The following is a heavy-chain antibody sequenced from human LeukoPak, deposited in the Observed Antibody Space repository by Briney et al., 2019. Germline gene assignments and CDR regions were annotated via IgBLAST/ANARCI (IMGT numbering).Heavy chain of an antibody. Sequence: ASVKVSCKASGYSFTIFYLHWLRQAPGQGLEWMGWINPDTGGTYFAQKFKGRVTLTRDTSINTAYMELNRLTSDDTAVYYCARERNYGDYGNAFDVWGQGTKVTVSS. CDR1: GYSFTIFY. J-gene: IGHJ3*01. V-gene: IGHV1-2*02. CDR3: ARERNYGDYGNAFDV. D-gene: IGHD4-17*01. CDR2: INPDTGGT.